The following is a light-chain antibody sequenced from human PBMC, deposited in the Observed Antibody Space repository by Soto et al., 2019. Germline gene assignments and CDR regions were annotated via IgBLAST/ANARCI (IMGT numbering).Light chain of an antibody. J-gene: IGKJ2*02. V-gene: IGKV3-20*01. CDR1: QSVSSSY. CDR2: GAS. CDR3: QQYGSSLGT. Sequence: EIVLTQSPGTLSLSPGERATLSCRASQSVSSSYLAWYQQKPGQAPRLLLYGASSRATGIPDRFSGSGSGTDFTRTISRLEPEDFAVYYCQQYGSSLGTFGQGTKLEIK.